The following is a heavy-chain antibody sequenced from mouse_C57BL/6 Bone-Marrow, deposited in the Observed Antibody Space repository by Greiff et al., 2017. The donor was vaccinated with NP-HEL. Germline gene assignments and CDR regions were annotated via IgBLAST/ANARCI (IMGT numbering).Heavy chain of an antibody. V-gene: IGHV1-19*01. D-gene: IGHD4-1*01. Sequence: VQLQQSGPVLVKLGASVKMSCKASGYTFTDYYMNWVKQSHGKSLEWIGVINPYNGGTSYNQKFKGKATLTVDKSSSTAYMELNSLTSEDSAVYYCARGDNWALAYWGQGTLVTVSA. J-gene: IGHJ3*01. CDR2: INPYNGGT. CDR1: GYTFTDYY. CDR3: ARGDNWALAY.